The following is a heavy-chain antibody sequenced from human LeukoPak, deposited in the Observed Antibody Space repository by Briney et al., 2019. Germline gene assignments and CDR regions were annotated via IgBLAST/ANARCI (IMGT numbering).Heavy chain of an antibody. CDR3: AKDSMVRGYYDAFDI. J-gene: IGHJ3*02. V-gene: IGHV3-43D*03. D-gene: IGHD3-10*01. Sequence: GGSLRLSCAASGFTFDDYAMHWVRQAPGKGLEWVSLISWDGGSTCYADSVKGRFTISRDNSKNSLYLQMNSLRAEDTALYYCAKDSMVRGYYDAFDIWGQGTMVTVSS. CDR1: GFTFDDYA. CDR2: ISWDGGST.